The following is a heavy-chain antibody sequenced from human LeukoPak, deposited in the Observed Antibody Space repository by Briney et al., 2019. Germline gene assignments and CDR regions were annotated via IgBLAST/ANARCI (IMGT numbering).Heavy chain of an antibody. CDR2: IKQDGSEK. J-gene: IGHJ4*02. Sequence: GGSLRLSCAASRFTFSGYWMSWVRQAPGKGLEWVANIKQDGSEKYYVDSVKGRFTISRDNAKNSLYLQMNSLRAEDTAVYYCARGEYQLPQRWGQGTLATVSS. CDR3: ARGEYQLPQR. D-gene: IGHD2-2*01. V-gene: IGHV3-7*01. CDR1: RFTFSGYW.